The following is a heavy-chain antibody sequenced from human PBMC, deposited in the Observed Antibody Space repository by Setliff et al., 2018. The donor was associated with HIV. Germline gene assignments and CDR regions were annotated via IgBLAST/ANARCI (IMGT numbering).Heavy chain of an antibody. D-gene: IGHD5-12*01. Sequence: PGESLTISCAASGFTFSTYAMSWVRQAPGKGLEWVSAISGSGSYTYYAGSVKGRFTISRDNSKNTLYLQMNSLRAEDTAVYYCAKDSSKIVATINGGYFDSWGQGALVTVSS. CDR1: GFTFSTYA. CDR2: ISGSGSYT. CDR3: AKDSSKIVATINGGYFDS. V-gene: IGHV3-23*01. J-gene: IGHJ4*02.